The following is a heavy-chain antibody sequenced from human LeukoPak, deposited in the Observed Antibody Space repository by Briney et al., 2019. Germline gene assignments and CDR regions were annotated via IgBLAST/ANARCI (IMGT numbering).Heavy chain of an antibody. CDR3: ARGLRRRFYYYGMDV. CDR1: GGSISSYY. V-gene: IGHV4-59*01. Sequence: SETLSLTCTVSGGSISSYYWSWIRQPPGKGLEWIGYIYYSGSTNYNPSLKSRVTISVDTSKNQFSLKLSSVTAADTAVYYCARGLRRRFYYYGMDVWGQGTTVTVSS. J-gene: IGHJ6*02. D-gene: IGHD4-17*01. CDR2: IYYSGST.